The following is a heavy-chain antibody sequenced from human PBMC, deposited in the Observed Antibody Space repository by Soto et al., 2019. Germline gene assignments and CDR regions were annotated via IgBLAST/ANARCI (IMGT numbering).Heavy chain of an antibody. D-gene: IGHD6-13*01. V-gene: IGHV5-51*01. CDR2: IYPGDSDT. CDR1: GYRFTSYW. Sequence: GESLKISCKGSGYRFTSYWIGWVRQMPGKGLEWRGIIYPGDSDTRYSPSFQGQVTISADKSISTAYLQWSSLKASDTAMYYCARTAAAGKYYYGVDVWGQGTTVTVSS. J-gene: IGHJ6*02. CDR3: ARTAAAGKYYYGVDV.